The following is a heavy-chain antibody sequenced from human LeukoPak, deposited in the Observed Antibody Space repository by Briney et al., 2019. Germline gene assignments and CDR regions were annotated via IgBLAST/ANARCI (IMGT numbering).Heavy chain of an antibody. J-gene: IGHJ4*02. CDR3: ARVVTYYYDAFDY. CDR2: IKQDGSEK. V-gene: IGHV3-7*01. CDR1: GFTLSRYW. D-gene: IGHD3-22*01. Sequence: GGALRLSCAASGFTLSRYWMSWVRQAPGNGLEWVANIKQDGSEKYYVDSVKGRFTISRDYAKNSLYLQMNSLRAEDTAVYYCARVVTYYYDAFDYWGQGTLVTVSS.